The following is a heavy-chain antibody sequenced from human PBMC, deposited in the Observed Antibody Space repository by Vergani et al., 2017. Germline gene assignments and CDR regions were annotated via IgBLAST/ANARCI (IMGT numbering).Heavy chain of an antibody. CDR3: TRQPQEGASGPASVPT. CDR1: GGSISSGDYY. Sequence: QVQMQESGPGLVKTSETLSLTCTVSGGSISSGDYYWSWIRQPPGKGLEWIGYIYYSGSTYYNPSLKSRVTISVDTSKNQFSLKLSSVTAADTAVYYFTRQPQEGASGPASVPTWGQGISVIVSS. CDR2: IYYSGST. D-gene: IGHD5-12*01. V-gene: IGHV4-30-4*08. J-gene: IGHJ4*02.